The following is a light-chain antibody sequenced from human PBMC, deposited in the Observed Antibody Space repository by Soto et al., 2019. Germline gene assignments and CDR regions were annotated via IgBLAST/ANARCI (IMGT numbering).Light chain of an antibody. CDR2: AAS. Sequence: DIQMTQSPSSLSASVGDRVTITCLASQSISSYLNWYQQKPGKAPKLLIYAASSLQSGVPSRFSGSGSGTDFTLTITSLQPEDFATYYCQQSYSTLFTFGHGTKVDIK. J-gene: IGKJ3*01. V-gene: IGKV1-39*01. CDR3: QQSYSTLFT. CDR1: QSISSY.